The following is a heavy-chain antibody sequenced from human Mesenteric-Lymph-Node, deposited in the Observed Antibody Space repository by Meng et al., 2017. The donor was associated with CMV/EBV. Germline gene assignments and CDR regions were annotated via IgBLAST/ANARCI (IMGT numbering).Heavy chain of an antibody. J-gene: IGHJ6*02. CDR3: ARLDFYGMDV. CDR1: GFTFSSYS. Sequence: LSLTCAASGFTFSSYSMNWVRQAPGKGLEWVSSISSSSSYIYYADSVKGRFTISRDNAKNSLYLQMNSLRAEDTAVYYCARLDFYGMDVWGQGTTVTVSS. V-gene: IGHV3-21*01. CDR2: ISSSSSYI.